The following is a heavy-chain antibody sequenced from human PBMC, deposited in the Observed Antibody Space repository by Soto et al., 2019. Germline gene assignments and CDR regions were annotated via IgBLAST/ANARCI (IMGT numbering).Heavy chain of an antibody. J-gene: IGHJ4*02. V-gene: IGHV3-15*07. Sequence: EVHLVESGGGLVKPGESLRLSCVVSGIKFSDAWMNWVRQTPGKGLEWVGRIYGDSRSETAAPVKGRFTISRDNSKDTLYLEMSILGVDDTAVYFCVWQARYTSNFHWGQGTLVTVSS. D-gene: IGHD6-13*01. CDR1: GIKFSDAW. CDR2: IYGDSRSET. CDR3: VWQARYTSNFH.